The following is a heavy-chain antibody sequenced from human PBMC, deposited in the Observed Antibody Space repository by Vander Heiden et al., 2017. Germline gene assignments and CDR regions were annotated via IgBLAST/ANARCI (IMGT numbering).Heavy chain of an antibody. CDR1: GGSIRNGGYY. Sequence: QVQLQESGPGLVKPSQTLSLTCTVSGGSIRNGGYYWSWIRQHPGKGLEWIGYISDSGSTYYNPSLKSRVTISVDTSKNQFSLKLSSVTAADAAVYYCAREGRITPKGGFDPWGQGTLVTVSS. CDR3: AREGRITPKGGFDP. D-gene: IGHD2-15*01. J-gene: IGHJ5*02. V-gene: IGHV4-31*03. CDR2: ISDSGST.